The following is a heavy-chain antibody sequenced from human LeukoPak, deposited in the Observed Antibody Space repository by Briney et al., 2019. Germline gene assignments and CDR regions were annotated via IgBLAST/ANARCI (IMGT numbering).Heavy chain of an antibody. J-gene: IGHJ4*02. Sequence: GRSLRLSCAASGFTFSSYGMHWVRQAPGKGLEWVAVISYDGSNKYYADSVKGRFTISRDNSKNTLYLQMNSLRAEDTAVYYCAKDGGGGVLDYWGQGTPVTVSS. CDR1: GFTFSSYG. CDR2: ISYDGSNK. CDR3: AKDGGGGVLDY. D-gene: IGHD3-16*01. V-gene: IGHV3-30*18.